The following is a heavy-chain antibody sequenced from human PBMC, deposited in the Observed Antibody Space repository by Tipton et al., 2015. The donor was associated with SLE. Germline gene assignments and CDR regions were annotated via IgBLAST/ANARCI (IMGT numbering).Heavy chain of an antibody. D-gene: IGHD1-26*01. J-gene: IGHJ4*02. CDR2: IYAWGST. Sequence: LRLSCTVSGGSISSTNYFWNWIRQPAGKTLEWIGRIYAWGSTDYNPSLRSRVTISIDRSKNQFSLNLNSVTAADTAFYYCTRVMTGSRSDFWGRGTLVTVSP. CDR1: GGSISSTNYF. CDR3: TRVMTGSRSDF. V-gene: IGHV4-61*02.